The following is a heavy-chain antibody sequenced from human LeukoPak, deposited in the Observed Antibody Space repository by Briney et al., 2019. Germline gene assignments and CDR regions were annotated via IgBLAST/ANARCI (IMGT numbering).Heavy chain of an antibody. J-gene: IGHJ4*02. CDR3: ATHPTITGTDY. CDR1: GGTFSSYA. D-gene: IGHD1-20*01. V-gene: IGHV1-69*13. Sequence: SVKVSCKASGGTFSSYAISWVRQAPGQGLEWMGGIIPIFGTANYAQKFQGRVTITADESTSTAYMELSSLRSEDTAVHYCATHPTITGTDYWGQGTLVTVSS. CDR2: IIPIFGTA.